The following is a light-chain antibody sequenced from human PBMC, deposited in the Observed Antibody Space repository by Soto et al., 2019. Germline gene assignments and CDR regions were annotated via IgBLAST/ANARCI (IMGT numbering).Light chain of an antibody. CDR2: DVN. CDR3: TSWKTSNTMI. CDR1: SSDIGAYNF. V-gene: IGLV2-14*03. J-gene: IGLJ2*01. Sequence: SVLPHPSSLSGSAVQAITLSRKGTSSDIGAYNFVSWYQQHPGKAPKLMLYDVNIRPSGVSNRFSGSKSGNTASLTISGLQAEDEDDYYCTSWKTSNTMIFGGGTKVTVL.